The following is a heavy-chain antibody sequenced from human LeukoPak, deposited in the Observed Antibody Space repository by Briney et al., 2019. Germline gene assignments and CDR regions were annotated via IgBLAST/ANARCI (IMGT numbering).Heavy chain of an antibody. CDR2: ISGSGGST. CDR1: GFTFSSYA. CDR3: AKDQRYSSSWGYIDY. V-gene: IGHV3-23*01. D-gene: IGHD6-13*01. Sequence: GGSLRLSCAASGFTFSSYAMSWVRQAPGKGLEWVSAISGSGGSTYYADSVKGRFTISRDNSKNTLYLQMNSLRAEDTAVYYCAKDQRYSSSWGYIDYWGQGTLVTVSS. J-gene: IGHJ4*02.